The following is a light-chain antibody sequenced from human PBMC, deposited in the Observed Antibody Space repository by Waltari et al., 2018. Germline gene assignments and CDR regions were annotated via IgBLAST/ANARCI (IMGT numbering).Light chain of an antibody. Sequence: DIQMTQSPSSLSASPGDRVTITCRASQDIDTYLNWYQQKPGKAPKRLIYAASSLESGVPSRFSGSGSGTDFTLTISSLQPEDFATYYCLQYNTNLWTFGQGTKVEIK. V-gene: IGKV1-17*01. J-gene: IGKJ1*01. CDR1: QDIDTY. CDR3: LQYNTNLWT. CDR2: AAS.